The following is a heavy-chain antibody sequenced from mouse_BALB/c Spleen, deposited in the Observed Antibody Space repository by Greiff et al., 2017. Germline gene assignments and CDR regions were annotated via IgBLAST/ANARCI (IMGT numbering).Heavy chain of an antibody. J-gene: IGHJ1*01. CDR1: GYTFTSYW. V-gene: IGHV1S81*02. Sequence: QQSCKASGYTFTSYWMHWVKQRPGQGLEWIGEINPSNGRTNYNEKFKSKATLTVDKSSSTAYMQLSSLTSEDSAVYYCARSNWDEVRYFDVWGAGTTVTVSS. CDR3: ARSNWDEVRYFDV. CDR2: INPSNGRT. D-gene: IGHD4-1*01.